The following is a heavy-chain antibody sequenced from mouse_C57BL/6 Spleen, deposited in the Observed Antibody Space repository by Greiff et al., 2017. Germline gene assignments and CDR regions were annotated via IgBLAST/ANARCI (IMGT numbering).Heavy chain of an antibody. CDR2: IRSKSNNYAT. J-gene: IGHJ2*01. Sequence: EVQGVESGGGLVQPKGSLKLSCAASGFSFNTYAMNWVRQAPGKGLEWVARIRSKSNNYATYYADSVKDRFTISRDDSESMLYLQMNNLKTEDTAMYYCMRHPFYYDSFDYWGQGTTLTVSS. V-gene: IGHV10-1*01. CDR3: MRHPFYYDSFDY. CDR1: GFSFNTYA. D-gene: IGHD2-4*01.